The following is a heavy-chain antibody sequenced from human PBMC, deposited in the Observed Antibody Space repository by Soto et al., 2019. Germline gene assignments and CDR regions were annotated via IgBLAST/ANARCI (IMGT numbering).Heavy chain of an antibody. CDR3: IQSRCGGDCLQPYASYNYYGMDV. V-gene: IGHV2-5*02. CDR2: IYWDDDK. CDR1: AFSLSTGGVG. D-gene: IGHD2-21*02. J-gene: IGHJ6*02. Sequence: QITLKESGPTLVKPTQTLTLTCTFSAFSLSTGGVGVGWIRQPPGKALEWLALIYWDDDKRYSPSLRSRLTITTNTSKNQVLLTLTNMDPVDTATYYCIQSRCGGDCLQPYASYNYYGMDVWGQGTPVTVSS.